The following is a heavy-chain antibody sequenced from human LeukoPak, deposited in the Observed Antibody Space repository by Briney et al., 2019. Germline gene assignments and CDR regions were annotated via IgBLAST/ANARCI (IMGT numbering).Heavy chain of an antibody. Sequence: GASVKVSCKASGYTFTSYGISWVRQAPGQGLEWMGWISTFKGDTKYAQKFQDRVTMTTDTSTSTAHLELRSLTSEDTAIYYCARDSGLGLFGVWGQGTVVTVSS. CDR1: GYTFTSYG. CDR3: ARDSGLGLFGV. J-gene: IGHJ3*01. D-gene: IGHD3-10*01. V-gene: IGHV1-18*01. CDR2: ISTFKGDT.